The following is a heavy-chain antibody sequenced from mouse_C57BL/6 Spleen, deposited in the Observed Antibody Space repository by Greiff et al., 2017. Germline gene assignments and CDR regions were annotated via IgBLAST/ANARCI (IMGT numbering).Heavy chain of an antibody. J-gene: IGHJ1*03. CDR2: IHPSDSDT. CDR3: AMEGIITTGYFDV. V-gene: IGHV1-74*01. D-gene: IGHD1-1*01. CDR1: GYTFTSYW. Sequence: VQLQQPGAELVKPGASVKVSCKASGYTFTSYWMHWVKQRPGQGLEWIGRIHPSDSDTNYNQKFKGKATLTVDKSSSTAYMQLSRLTSEDSAVYYCAMEGIITTGYFDVGGTGTTVTVSS.